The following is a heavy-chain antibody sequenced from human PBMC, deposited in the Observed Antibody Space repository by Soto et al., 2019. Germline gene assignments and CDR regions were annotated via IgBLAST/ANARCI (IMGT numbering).Heavy chain of an antibody. D-gene: IGHD3-10*01. CDR2: IIPIFGTA. V-gene: IGHV1-69*13. J-gene: IGHJ6*02. CDR3: ARGGSGSYYKTTRNYYYYYGMDV. CDR1: GGTFSSYA. Sequence: SVKVSCKASGGTFSSYAISWVRQAPGQGLEWMGGIIPIFGTANYAQKFQDRVTITADESTSTAYMELSSLRSEDTAVYYCARGGSGSYYKTTRNYYYYYGMDVWGQGTTVTVSS.